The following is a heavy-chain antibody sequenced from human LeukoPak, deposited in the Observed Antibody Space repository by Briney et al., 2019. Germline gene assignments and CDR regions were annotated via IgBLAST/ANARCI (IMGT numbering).Heavy chain of an antibody. Sequence: ASVKVSCKASGYTFTGYYMHWVRQAPGQGLEWMGWINPNSGGTNYAQKLQGRVTMTRDTSISTAYMELSRLRSDDTAVYYCARDMVKRFDFWSGYYTGRGYYYGMDVWGQGTTVTVSS. CDR2: INPNSGGT. V-gene: IGHV1-2*02. J-gene: IGHJ6*02. CDR1: GYTFTGYY. D-gene: IGHD3-3*01. CDR3: ARDMVKRFDFWSGYYTGRGYYYGMDV.